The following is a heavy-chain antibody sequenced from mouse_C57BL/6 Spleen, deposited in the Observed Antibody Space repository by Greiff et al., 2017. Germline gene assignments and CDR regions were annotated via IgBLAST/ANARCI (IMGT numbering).Heavy chain of an antibody. Sequence: DVMLVESGGDLVKPGGSLKLSCAASGFTFSSYGMSWVRQTPDKRLEWVATISSGGSYTYYPDSVKGRFTISRDNAKNTLYLQMSSLKSEDTAMYYCASPLFTTVVATGTYYAMDYWGQGTSVTVSS. CDR2: ISSGGSYT. V-gene: IGHV5-6*02. J-gene: IGHJ4*01. CDR1: GFTFSSYG. CDR3: ASPLFTTVVATGTYYAMDY. D-gene: IGHD1-1*01.